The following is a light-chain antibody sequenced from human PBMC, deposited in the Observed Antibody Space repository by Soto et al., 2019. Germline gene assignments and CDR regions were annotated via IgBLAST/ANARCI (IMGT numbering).Light chain of an antibody. Sequence: QSVLTQPPSASGSPGQSVTISCTGTSSDVGAYNYVSWYQQHPGKAPKLMIYEVTKRPSGVPDRFSGSKSGNTASLTVSGLQAEDEAAYYCSSYAGSNKVVFGGGTKLTVL. CDR2: EVT. CDR3: SSYAGSNKVV. CDR1: SSDVGAYNY. V-gene: IGLV2-8*01. J-gene: IGLJ2*01.